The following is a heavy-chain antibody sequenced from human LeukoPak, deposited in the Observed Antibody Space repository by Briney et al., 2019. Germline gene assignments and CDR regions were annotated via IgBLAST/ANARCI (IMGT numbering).Heavy chain of an antibody. D-gene: IGHD2-15*01. CDR3: ARAGAAAPRGSDY. J-gene: IGHJ4*02. CDR1: GFTFSSYS. CDR2: ISSSSSYI. Sequence: GGSLRLSCAASGFTFSSYSMNWVRQAPGKGLEWVSSISSSSSYIYYADSVKGRLTISRDNAKNSLYLQMNSLRAEDTAVYYCARAGAAAPRGSDYWGPGTLVTVSS. V-gene: IGHV3-21*01.